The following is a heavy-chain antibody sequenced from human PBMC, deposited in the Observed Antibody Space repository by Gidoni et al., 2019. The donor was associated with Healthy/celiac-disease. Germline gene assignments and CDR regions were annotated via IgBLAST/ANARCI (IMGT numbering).Heavy chain of an antibody. V-gene: IGHV3-33*01. J-gene: IGHJ4*02. CDR2: IWYDGSNK. CDR3: ARGERGSYPADY. D-gene: IGHD1-26*01. Sequence: QVQLVESGGGVVQPGRSLRLSCAASGFTFSSYGMHWVRQAPGKGLEWVAVIWYDGSNKYYADSVKGRFTISRDDSKNTLYLQMNSLRAEDTAVYYCARGERGSYPADYWGQGTLVTVSS. CDR1: GFTFSSYG.